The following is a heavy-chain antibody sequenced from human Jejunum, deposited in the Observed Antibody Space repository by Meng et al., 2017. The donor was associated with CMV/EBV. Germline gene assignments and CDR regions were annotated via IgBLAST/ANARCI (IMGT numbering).Heavy chain of an antibody. D-gene: IGHD1-26*01. CDR2: MYFSGIA. J-gene: IGHJ4*02. CDR3: ARDLTNKWFYY. V-gene: IGHV4-39*07. CDR1: GDPSRSGRHS. Sequence: QLAEAAPGLVKPSETLSPPCTSPGDPSRSGRHSWAWFRQPPGKRLEWIGSMYFSGIADYHPSLKSRVTIPPHATQKQFSLRLTSVTAADSAVYFWARDLTNKWFYYWGQGTLVTVSS.